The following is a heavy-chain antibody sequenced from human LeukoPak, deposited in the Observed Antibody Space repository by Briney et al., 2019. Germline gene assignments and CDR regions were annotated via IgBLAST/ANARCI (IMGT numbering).Heavy chain of an antibody. CDR2: ISFSGYT. J-gene: IGHJ4*02. CDR3: ARSLTTGTEYYFDY. Sequence: SETLSLTCTVSGGSISTYYWSWIRQPPGKGLEWIGYISFSGYTDYNPSLKSRVTISVDTSKNQFSLKLSSVTAADTAVYYCARSLTTGTEYYFDYWGQGTLVTVSS. V-gene: IGHV4-59*01. D-gene: IGHD1-1*01. CDR1: GGSISTYY.